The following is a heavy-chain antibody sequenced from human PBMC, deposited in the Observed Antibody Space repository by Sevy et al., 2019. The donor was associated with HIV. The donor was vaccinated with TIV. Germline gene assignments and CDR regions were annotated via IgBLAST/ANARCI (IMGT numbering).Heavy chain of an antibody. J-gene: IGHJ4*02. D-gene: IGHD2-15*01. CDR2: VSPYNGKT. CDR3: ARPFCSGGSCYRWYFDF. CDR1: GYTFTSFG. Sequence: ASVKVSCKASGYTFTSFGITWVRQAPGQGLEWVGWVSPYNGKTKYAQKLQGRVTMTTDKSTSTANMELRSLGSDDTAVYYCARPFCSGGSCYRWYFDFWGQGTLVTVSS. V-gene: IGHV1-18*01.